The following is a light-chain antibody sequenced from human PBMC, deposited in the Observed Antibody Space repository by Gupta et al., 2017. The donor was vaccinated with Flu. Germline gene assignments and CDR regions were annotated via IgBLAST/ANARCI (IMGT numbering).Light chain of an antibody. CDR3: SSFAGSNNLGV. CDR2: EVN. CDR1: SSDVGAYNY. J-gene: IGLJ1*01. Sequence: VTISCTGTSSDVGAYNYVSWYQQHPGKVPKVILYEVNKRPSEVPARFSGSKSGNTASLTVAGLQAEDEADYYCSSFAGSNNLGVFGTGTKVIVL. V-gene: IGLV2-8*01.